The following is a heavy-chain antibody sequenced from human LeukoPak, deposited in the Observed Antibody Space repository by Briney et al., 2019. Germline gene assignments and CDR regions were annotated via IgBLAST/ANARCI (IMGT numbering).Heavy chain of an antibody. Sequence: SGTLSLTCTVSGGSISSYYWSWIRQPPGKGLEWIGYIYYSGSTNYNPSLKSRVTVSVDTSKNQFSLKLNSMTAADTAVYYCARGWELFDPWGQGTLVTVSS. V-gene: IGHV4-59*01. J-gene: IGHJ5*02. D-gene: IGHD1-26*01. CDR2: IYYSGST. CDR1: GGSISSYY. CDR3: ARGWELFDP.